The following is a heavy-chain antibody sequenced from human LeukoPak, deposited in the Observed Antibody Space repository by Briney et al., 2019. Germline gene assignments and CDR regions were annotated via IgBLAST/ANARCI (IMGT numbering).Heavy chain of an antibody. J-gene: IGHJ4*02. D-gene: IGHD3-22*01. V-gene: IGHV1-69*05. Sequence: ASVKVSCKASGGTFSSYAISWVRQAPGQGLEWMGGIIPIFGTASYAQKFQGRVTITTDESTSTAYMELSSLRSEDTAVYYCAVGDYYDSSGYYWGQGTLVTVSS. CDR1: GGTFSSYA. CDR3: AVGDYYDSSGYY. CDR2: IIPIFGTA.